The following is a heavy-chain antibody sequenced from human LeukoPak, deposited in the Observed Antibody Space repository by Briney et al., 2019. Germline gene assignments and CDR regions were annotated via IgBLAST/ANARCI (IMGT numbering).Heavy chain of an antibody. Sequence: GGSLRLSCAASGFTFSSYWMIWVRQAPGKGLEWVANIKQDGSGKYYVDSVKGRFTISRDNARNSLYLQMNSLRAEDTAVYYCARGRYQLLQGDYWGQGTLVTVSS. V-gene: IGHV3-7*01. CDR3: ARGRYQLLQGDY. D-gene: IGHD2-2*01. CDR1: GFTFSSYW. CDR2: IKQDGSGK. J-gene: IGHJ4*02.